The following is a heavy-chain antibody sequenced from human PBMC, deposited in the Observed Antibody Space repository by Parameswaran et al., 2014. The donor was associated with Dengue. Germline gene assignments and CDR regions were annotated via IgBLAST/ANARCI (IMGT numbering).Heavy chain of an antibody. J-gene: IGHJ6*02. D-gene: IGHD3-3*01. V-gene: IGHV3-23*01. CDR3: AKIAYITIFGVYYGMDV. Sequence: WIRQPPGKGLEWVSAISGSGGSTYYADSVKGRFTISRDNSKNTLYLQMNSLRAEDTAVYYCAKIAYITIFGVYYGMDVWGQGTTVTVSS. CDR2: ISGSGGST.